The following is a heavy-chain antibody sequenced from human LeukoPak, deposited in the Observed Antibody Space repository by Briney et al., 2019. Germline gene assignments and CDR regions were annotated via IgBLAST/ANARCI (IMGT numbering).Heavy chain of an antibody. J-gene: IGHJ3*02. D-gene: IGHD4-11*01. CDR3: ARDGNTVDAFDI. CDR2: IYSGGST. CDR1: GFTFSSSW. V-gene: IGHV3-66*01. Sequence: GGSLRLSCKASGFTFSSSWMSWVRQAPGKGLEWVSVIYSGGSTYYADSVKGRFTISRDNSKNTLYLQMNSLRAEDTAVYYCARDGNTVDAFDIWGQGTMVTVSS.